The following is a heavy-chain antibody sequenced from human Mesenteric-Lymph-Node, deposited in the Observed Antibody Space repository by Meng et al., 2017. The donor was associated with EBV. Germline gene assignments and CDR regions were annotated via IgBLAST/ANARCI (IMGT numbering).Heavy chain of an antibody. V-gene: IGHV7-4-1*02. D-gene: IGHD3-10*01. CDR2: INTNTGNP. J-gene: IGHJ4*02. Sequence: QVQRVLCVSELKLPGASLKVHCKTSKYPFISYDINWVRQAPGQGLEWMGCINTNTGNPTYAQGFTGRFVFSLDTSVSTAYLQISSLKAEDTAIYYCARGLWFGELIDRVTFDYWGQGTLVTVSS. CDR3: ARGLWFGELIDRVTFDY. CDR1: KYPFISYD.